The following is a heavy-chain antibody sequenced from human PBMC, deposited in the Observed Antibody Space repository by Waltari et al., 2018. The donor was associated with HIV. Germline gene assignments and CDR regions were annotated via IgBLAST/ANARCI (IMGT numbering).Heavy chain of an antibody. V-gene: IGHV4-34*01. CDR1: GGSFSGYY. CDR3: ARVRISQPYYYYYGMDV. CDR2: INHSGST. D-gene: IGHD6-13*01. Sequence: QVQLQQWGAGLLKPSETLSLTCDVYGGSFSGYYWSCIRQPPGKGLEWIGEINHSGSTNYNPSLKSRVTISVDTSKNQFSLKLSSVTAADTAVYYCARVRISQPYYYYYGMDVWGQGTTVTVSS. J-gene: IGHJ6*02.